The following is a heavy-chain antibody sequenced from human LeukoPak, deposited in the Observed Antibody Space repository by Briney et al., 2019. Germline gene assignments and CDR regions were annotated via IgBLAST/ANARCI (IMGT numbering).Heavy chain of an antibody. CDR3: ARGAYYYED. CDR2: ISSSSSYI. V-gene: IGHV3-21*01. D-gene: IGHD3-22*01. CDR1: VFTFSSYS. J-gene: IGHJ4*02. Sequence: PGGSLRLSCAASVFTFSSYSISWVRHAPWKGLEWVSSISSSSSYIYYADSVKGRFTISRDNAKNSLYLQMNSLRAEDTAVYYCARGAYYYEDWGQGTLVTVSS.